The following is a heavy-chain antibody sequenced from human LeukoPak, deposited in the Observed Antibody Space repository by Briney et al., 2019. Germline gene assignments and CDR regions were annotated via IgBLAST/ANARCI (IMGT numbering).Heavy chain of an antibody. CDR3: ATSPSGYNYGFNY. CDR2: ISGSGGST. CDR1: GFTFSSYA. J-gene: IGHJ4*02. D-gene: IGHD5-18*01. V-gene: IGHV3-23*01. Sequence: PGGSLRLSCAASGFTFSSYAMSWVRQAPGKGLEWVSAISGSGGSTYYADSVKGRFTISRDNSKNTLYLQMNSLRVEDTAVYYCATSPSGYNYGFNYWGQGTLATVSS.